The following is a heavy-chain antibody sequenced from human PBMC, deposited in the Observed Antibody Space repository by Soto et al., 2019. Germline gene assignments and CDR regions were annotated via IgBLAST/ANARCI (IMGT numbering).Heavy chain of an antibody. J-gene: IGHJ6*02. D-gene: IGHD2-8*01. CDR1: GVSIISYY. CDR3: ARDIMGTNYYYYGMDV. V-gene: IGHV4-59*01. Sequence: PSETLSLTCTVSGVSIISYYWSWIRQPPGKGLEWIGYIYYSGSTNYNPSLKSRVTISVDTSKNQFSLKLSSVTAADTAVYYCARDIMGTNYYYYGMDVWGQGTTVTVSS. CDR2: IYYSGST.